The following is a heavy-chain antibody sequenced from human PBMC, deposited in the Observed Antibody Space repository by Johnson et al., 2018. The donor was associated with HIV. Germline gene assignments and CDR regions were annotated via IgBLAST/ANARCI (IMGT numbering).Heavy chain of an antibody. CDR1: GFTFRSYA. CDR3: AKTYSSSWYAFDI. D-gene: IGHD6-13*01. J-gene: IGHJ3*02. CDR2: VSYHGSNK. V-gene: IGHV3-30-3*02. Sequence: QVQLVESGGGVVQPGRSLRLSCAASGFTFRSYAMHWVRQTPGKGLEWVAVVSYHGSNKYYADSVKGRFTISRDNSKNTLYLQMNSLRAEDTAVYYCAKTYSSSWYAFDIWGQGTMVTVSS.